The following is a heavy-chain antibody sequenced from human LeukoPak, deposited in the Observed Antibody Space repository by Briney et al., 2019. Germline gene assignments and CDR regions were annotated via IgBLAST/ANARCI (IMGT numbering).Heavy chain of an antibody. V-gene: IGHV4-31*03. CDR1: GGSISSGGYY. J-gene: IGHJ4*02. Sequence: SQTLSLTCTVSGGSISSGGYYWSWIRQHPGKGLEWIGYIYYSGSTYYNPSLKSRVTISVDTSKNRFSLKLSSVTAADTAVYYCARESAAYCGGDCSHPDYWGQGTLVTVSS. CDR3: ARESAAYCGGDCSHPDY. D-gene: IGHD2-21*02. CDR2: IYYSGST.